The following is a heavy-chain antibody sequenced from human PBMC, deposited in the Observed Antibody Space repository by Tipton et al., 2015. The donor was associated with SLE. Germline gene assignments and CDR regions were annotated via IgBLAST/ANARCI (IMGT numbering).Heavy chain of an antibody. J-gene: IGHJ6*02. V-gene: IGHV3-30*02. CDR2: IRFETSDK. D-gene: IGHD6-19*01. CDR3: AKDRKAAVADDYYYGMDV. CDR1: GFTFSYYG. Sequence: SLRLSCTASGFTFSYYGMHWVRQAPGKGLEWVAFIRFETSDKYYADSVKGRFTISRDNSKNTLYLQMNSLRAEDTAVYYCAKDRKAAVADDYYYGMDVWGQGTTVSVSS.